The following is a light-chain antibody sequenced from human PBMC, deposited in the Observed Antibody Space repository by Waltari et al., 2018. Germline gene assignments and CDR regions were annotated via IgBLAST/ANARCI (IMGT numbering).Light chain of an antibody. CDR1: SSDVGGYNH. Sequence: QSALTQPASVSGSPGQSITLPCTGTSSDVGGYNHVSWYQQHPGKAPKLMIYDVNKRPSGVSNLFSGSKSGNTASLTISGLQAEDEADYYCCSYAGSSTSVFGGGTKLTVL. CDR2: DVN. J-gene: IGLJ2*01. V-gene: IGLV2-23*02. CDR3: CSYAGSSTSV.